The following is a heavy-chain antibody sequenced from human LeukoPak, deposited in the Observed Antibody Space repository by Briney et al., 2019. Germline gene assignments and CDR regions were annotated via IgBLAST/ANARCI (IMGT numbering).Heavy chain of an antibody. J-gene: IGHJ4*02. D-gene: IGHD6-13*01. Sequence: SVKVSCKASGGTFSSYAISWVRQAPGQGLERMGGIIPIFGTANYAQKFQGRVTITADESTSTAYMELSSLRSEDTAVYYCARESIAAAGIVYFDYWGQGTLVTVSS. CDR2: IIPIFGTA. CDR1: GGTFSSYA. CDR3: ARESIAAAGIVYFDY. V-gene: IGHV1-69*13.